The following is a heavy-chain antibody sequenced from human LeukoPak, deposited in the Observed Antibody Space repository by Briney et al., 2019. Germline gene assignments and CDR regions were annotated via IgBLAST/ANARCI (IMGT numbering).Heavy chain of an antibody. Sequence: ASVKVSCKASGYTFTDYYIHWVRQAPGQGLEWMGWVFPYSGKSNLAQKFQGRVAMTSDTSVGTVYMELSRLTSDDTAVDFCARVQGGYNYFDYWGQGTPVTVSS. V-gene: IGHV1-2*02. CDR3: ARVQGGYNYFDY. CDR1: GYTFTDYY. J-gene: IGHJ4*02. CDR2: VFPYSGKS. D-gene: IGHD5-24*01.